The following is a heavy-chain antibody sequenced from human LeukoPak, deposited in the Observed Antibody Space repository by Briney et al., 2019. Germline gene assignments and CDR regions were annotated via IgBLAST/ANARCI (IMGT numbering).Heavy chain of an antibody. V-gene: IGHV3-48*03. CDR2: ISSSGSTI. Sequence: GGSLRLSCAASGFTFSSYEMNWVRQAPGKGLEWVSYISSSGSTIYYADSVKGRFTISRDNAKNSLYLQMNSLRAEDTAVYYCAREQYYYDSSGCVDYWGQGALVSVSS. CDR1: GFTFSSYE. CDR3: AREQYYYDSSGCVDY. J-gene: IGHJ4*02. D-gene: IGHD3-22*01.